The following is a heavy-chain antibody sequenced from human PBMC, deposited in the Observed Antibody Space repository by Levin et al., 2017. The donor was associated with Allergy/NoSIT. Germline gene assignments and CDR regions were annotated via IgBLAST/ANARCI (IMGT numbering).Heavy chain of an antibody. D-gene: IGHD5-18*01. V-gene: IGHV4-30-2*01. CDR2: IYLSGST. CDR1: GGSISSGGYS. J-gene: IGHJ4*02. CDR3: ARVAGYSYGYYFDY. Sequence: PSETLSLTCAVSGGSISSGGYSWIWIRQPPGKGLEWIGNIYLSGSTNDNPSLKSRVTMSVDRSKNQFSLKLSYVTAADTAVYYCARVAGYSYGYYFDYWGPGTLVTVSS.